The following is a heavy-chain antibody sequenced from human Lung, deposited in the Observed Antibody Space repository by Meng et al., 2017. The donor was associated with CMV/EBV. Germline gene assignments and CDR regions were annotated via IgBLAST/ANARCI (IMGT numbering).Heavy chain of an antibody. Sequence: SLKISCTASEFTLSPYALHWVRQAPGKGLEWVALISFDGRTKYNTDSVKGRFTISRDSSKNTVYLHINSLRGEDTAVYYCARAGDIVEVSDPLRQNYYYGMDLWGQGTTVTVSS. CDR2: ISFDGRTK. CDR1: EFTLSPYA. V-gene: IGHV3-30*04. D-gene: IGHD2-15*01. J-gene: IGHJ6*02. CDR3: ARAGDIVEVSDPLRQNYYYGMDL.